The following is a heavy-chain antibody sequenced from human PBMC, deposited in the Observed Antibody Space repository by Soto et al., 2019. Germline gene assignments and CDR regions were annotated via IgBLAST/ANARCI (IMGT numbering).Heavy chain of an antibody. CDR1: GGTFSSYT. Sequence: QVQLVQSGAEVKKPGSSVKVSCKASGGTFSSYTISWVRQAPGQGLEWMGRIIPILGIANYAQKFQGRVTITADKATSTAYMELSSLRSEDTAVYYCARDLISGSYGSWGQGTLVTVSS. CDR3: ARDLISGSYGS. D-gene: IGHD1-26*01. V-gene: IGHV1-69*08. J-gene: IGHJ4*02. CDR2: IIPILGIA.